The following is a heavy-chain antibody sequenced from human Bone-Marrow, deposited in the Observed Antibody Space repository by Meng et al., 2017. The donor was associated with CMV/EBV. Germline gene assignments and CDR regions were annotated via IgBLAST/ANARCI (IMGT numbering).Heavy chain of an antibody. V-gene: IGHV4-39*06. J-gene: IGHJ4*02. CDR1: CSCC. Sequence: CSCCWRCIRPPPGTGLEWIGSVCHDASTFPTPSLRLRISMSLDTSKNQYTLRLASVTAADTDVYYCATLRTLFPHVNSWGQGTLVTVSS. CDR2: VCHDAST. CDR3: ATLRTLFPHVNS. D-gene: IGHD1-14*01.